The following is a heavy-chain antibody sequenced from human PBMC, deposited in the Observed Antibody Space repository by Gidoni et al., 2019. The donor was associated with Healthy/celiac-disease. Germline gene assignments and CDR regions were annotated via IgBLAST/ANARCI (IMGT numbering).Heavy chain of an antibody. CDR1: GGTFSSYA. CDR2: IIPIFGTA. J-gene: IGHJ6*02. V-gene: IGHV1-69*01. CDR3: ARGTGGYYGSGAPYGMDV. D-gene: IGHD3-10*01. Sequence: QVQLVQSGAEVKKPGSSVKVSGKASGGTFSSYATSWVRQAPGQGLEWMGGIIPIFGTANYAQKFQGRVTITADESTSTAYMELSSLRSEDTAVYYCARGTGGYYGSGAPYGMDVWGQGTTVTVSS.